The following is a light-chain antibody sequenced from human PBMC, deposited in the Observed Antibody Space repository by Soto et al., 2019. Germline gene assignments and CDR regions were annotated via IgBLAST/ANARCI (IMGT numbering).Light chain of an antibody. CDR3: VSYATSTTLYV. CDR1: SSDVGSFNY. Sequence: QSALTQPASVSGSPGQSITISCTATSSDVGSFNYVSWYQHHPGKALKLMIYEVTSRPSGVSNRFSGSKSGNTASLPISGLQAEDEADYYCVSYATSTTLYVFGSGTKVTVL. CDR2: EVT. J-gene: IGLJ1*01. V-gene: IGLV2-14*01.